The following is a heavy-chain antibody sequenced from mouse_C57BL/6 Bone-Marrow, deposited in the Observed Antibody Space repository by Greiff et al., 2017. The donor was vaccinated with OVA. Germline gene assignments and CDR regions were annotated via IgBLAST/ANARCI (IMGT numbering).Heavy chain of an antibody. D-gene: IGHD1-1*01. CDR3: ARYFYYYGSSYAIDY. Sequence: VQLQQPGAELVMPGASVKLSCKASGYTFTSYWMHWVKQRPGQGLEWIGEIDPSDSYTNYNQKFKGKSTLTVDKSSSTAYMQLSSLTSEDSAVYYCARYFYYYGSSYAIDYWGQGTAVTVSS. CDR1: GYTFTSYW. J-gene: IGHJ4*01. V-gene: IGHV1-69*01. CDR2: IDPSDSYT.